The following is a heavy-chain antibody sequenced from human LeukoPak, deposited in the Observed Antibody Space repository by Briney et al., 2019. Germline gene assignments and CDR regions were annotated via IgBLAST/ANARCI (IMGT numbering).Heavy chain of an antibody. J-gene: IGHJ4*02. D-gene: IGHD4-17*01. CDR1: GFTFSGSA. Sequence: GGSLRLSCAASGFTFSGSAMHWVRQASGKGLEWVGRTRSKANSYATAYAASVKGRFTISRDDSKNTAYLQMNSLKTEDTAVYYCTSRLLYGDYDKFLSDYWGQGTLVTVSS. CDR3: TSRLLYGDYDKFLSDY. CDR2: TRSKANSYAT. V-gene: IGHV3-73*01.